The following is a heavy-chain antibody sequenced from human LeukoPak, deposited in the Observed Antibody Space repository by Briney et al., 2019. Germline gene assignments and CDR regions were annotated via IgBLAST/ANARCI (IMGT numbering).Heavy chain of an antibody. CDR2: ISGSGGST. CDR1: GFTFRRYA. Sequence: GGSLRLSCAASGFTFRRYAMSWVRQAPGKGLEWVSGISGSGGSTYYADPVKGRFTISRANSENTLYLQMHSLRAEDTAVYYCAKDLVTGSLDYWGQGTLVTVSS. V-gene: IGHV3-23*01. CDR3: AKDLVTGSLDY. D-gene: IGHD3-10*01. J-gene: IGHJ4*02.